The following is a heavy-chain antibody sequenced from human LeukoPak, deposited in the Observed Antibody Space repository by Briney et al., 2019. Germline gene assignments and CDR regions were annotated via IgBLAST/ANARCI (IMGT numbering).Heavy chain of an antibody. CDR1: GFIFSSYW. V-gene: IGHV3-7*04. CDR3: ARDPYRYGEYGMDV. J-gene: IGHJ6*02. Sequence: GSLRLSCVASGFIFSSYWMSWVRQAPGKGLEWVANIKRDGREKYYVDSVKGRFTISRDNAKNSLYLQMSSLRAEDTAVYYCARDPYRYGEYGMDVWGQGTTVTVSS. CDR2: IKRDGREK. D-gene: IGHD5-18*01.